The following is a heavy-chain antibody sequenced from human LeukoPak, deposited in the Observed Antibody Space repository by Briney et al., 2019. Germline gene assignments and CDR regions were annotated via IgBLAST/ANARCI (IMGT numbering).Heavy chain of an antibody. V-gene: IGHV4-61*02. CDR2: LYTSGSS. CDR3: ARPRRDGYNYGGFDY. J-gene: IGHJ4*02. CDR1: GGSISSGGYS. Sequence: PSQTLSLTCAVSGGSISSGGYSWSWLRQPPGKGLEWIGRLYTSGSSNYHPSLKSRVTMSVHTSKNQFSLKLSSVTAAATAVYYCARPRRDGYNYGGFDYWGQGTLVTVYS. D-gene: IGHD5-24*01.